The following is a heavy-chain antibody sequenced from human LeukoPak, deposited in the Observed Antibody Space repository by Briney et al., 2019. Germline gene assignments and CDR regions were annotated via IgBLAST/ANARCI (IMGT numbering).Heavy chain of an antibody. CDR1: GYTFTDYY. CDR2: INPNSGGS. CDR3: ASGSYDFWSGYD. J-gene: IGHJ4*02. Sequence: ASVKVSCKASGYTFTDYYMHWVRQAPGQGLEWMGWINPNSGGSNYAQNFQGRVTMTRDTSISTAYMELSRLRSDDTAVYYCASGSYDFWSGYDWGQGTLVTVSS. V-gene: IGHV1-2*02. D-gene: IGHD3-3*01.